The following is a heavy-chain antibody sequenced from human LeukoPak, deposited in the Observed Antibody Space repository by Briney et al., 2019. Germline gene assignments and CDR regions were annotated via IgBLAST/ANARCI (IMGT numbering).Heavy chain of an antibody. CDR2: IYPGDSDT. V-gene: IGHV5-51*01. CDR1: GYSFTSYW. Sequence: GESLKISCKGSGYSFTSYWIGWVRQMPGKGREWMGVIYPGDSDTRYSPSFQGQVTISADKSISTAYLQWSSLKASDTAMYYCARHSIDIVVVVAAIGAFDIWGQGTMVTVSS. D-gene: IGHD2-15*01. CDR3: ARHSIDIVVVVAAIGAFDI. J-gene: IGHJ3*02.